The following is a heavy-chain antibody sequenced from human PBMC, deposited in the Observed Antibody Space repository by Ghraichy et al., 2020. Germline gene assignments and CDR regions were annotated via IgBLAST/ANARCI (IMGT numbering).Heavy chain of an antibody. D-gene: IGHD6-6*01. CDR3: ARGCEYGSSSSGATGDCMDV. CDR1: GGSFSGYH. CDR2: INHISTT. J-gene: IGHJ6*02. V-gene: IGHV4-34*01. Sequence: SETLSLTCAVYGGSFSGYHWSWSRQPPGKGLEWIGEINHISTTSYNPSLKSRVTISVDTSKNQFSLKLNSVTAADTAVYYCARGCEYGSSSSGATGDCMDVWGPGTTVTVSS.